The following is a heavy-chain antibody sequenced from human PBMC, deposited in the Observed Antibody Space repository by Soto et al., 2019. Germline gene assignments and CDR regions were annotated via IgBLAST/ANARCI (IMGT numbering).Heavy chain of an antibody. CDR2: IVVGSGNT. Sequence: ASVKVSCKASGFTFTSSAMQWVRQARGQRLEWIGWIVVGSGNTNYAQKFQERVTITRDMSTSTAYMELSSLRSEDTAVYYCAALVRGVISTYYYYYMDVWGKGTTVTVSS. V-gene: IGHV1-58*02. J-gene: IGHJ6*03. CDR3: AALVRGVISTYYYYYMDV. CDR1: GFTFTSSA. D-gene: IGHD3-10*01.